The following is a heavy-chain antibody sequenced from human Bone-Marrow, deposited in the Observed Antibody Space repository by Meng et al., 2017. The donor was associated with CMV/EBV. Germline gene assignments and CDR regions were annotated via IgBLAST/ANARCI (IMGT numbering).Heavy chain of an antibody. CDR3: ARVGSSSWSLAIDY. J-gene: IGHJ4*02. V-gene: IGHV3-11*04. CDR2: ISSSGSTI. CDR1: RFTFSDYY. Sequence: GGSLRLSCAASRFTFSDYYMSWIRQAPGKGLEWVSYISSSGSTIYYADSVRGRFTISRDNAKNSLYLQMNSLRAEDTAVYYCARVGSSSWSLAIDYWGQGTLVTVSS. D-gene: IGHD6-13*01.